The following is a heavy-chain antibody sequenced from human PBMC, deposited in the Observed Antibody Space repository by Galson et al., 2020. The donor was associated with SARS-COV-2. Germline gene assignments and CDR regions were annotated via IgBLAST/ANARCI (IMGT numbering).Heavy chain of an antibody. CDR1: GDYFNNYY. J-gene: IGHJ6*02. Sequence: SETLSLTCAVNGDYFNNYYWSWIRRPPGRGLEWIGEINHSGITDYNPSLQSRVTISVDRSEHQFSLKLNSVTAADTAVYYCARGRYDILSNFPSPFYYYYGMDVWGQGTTVTVSS. CDR3: ARGRYDILSNFPSPFYYYYGMDV. CDR2: INHSGIT. D-gene: IGHD3-9*01. V-gene: IGHV4-34*01.